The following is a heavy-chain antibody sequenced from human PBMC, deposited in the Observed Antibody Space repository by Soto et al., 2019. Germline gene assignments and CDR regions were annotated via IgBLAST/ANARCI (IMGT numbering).Heavy chain of an antibody. J-gene: IGHJ4*02. CDR3: ARGELLWFGELLR. D-gene: IGHD3-10*01. V-gene: IGHV1-8*01. CDR1: GYTFTSYE. Sequence: QVQLVQSGAEVKKPGASVKVSCKASGYTFTSYEINWVRQATGQGLEWMGWMNPNSGETGYAQKFQGRVTMTRNTSISTAYMELSSLRSEDTAVYYRARGELLWFGELLRWGQGTLVTVSS. CDR2: MNPNSGET.